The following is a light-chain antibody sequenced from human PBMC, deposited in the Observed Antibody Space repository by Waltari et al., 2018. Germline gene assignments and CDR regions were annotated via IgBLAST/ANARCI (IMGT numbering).Light chain of an antibody. J-gene: IGKJ1*01. CDR1: QGISTW. CDR2: SAS. CDR3: QQGNSFPPT. Sequence: DIQMTQSPSSVSASVGDIVTITCRASQGISTWLAWYQKKPGNAPKLLIYSASTLQTGVPSRFRGSGSGTDFSLTIDSLQPEDFATYYCQQGNSFPPTFGQGTKVEIK. V-gene: IGKV1-12*01.